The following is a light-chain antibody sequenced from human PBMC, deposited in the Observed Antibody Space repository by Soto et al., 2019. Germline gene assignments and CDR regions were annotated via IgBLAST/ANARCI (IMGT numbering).Light chain of an antibody. Sequence: DIQMTQSPSTLSASVGDRLSIAFRASQSVSSWLAWYQQKPGKAPKIIRYEASSLERGVPSRFSASGSETEFSLTISSLKPDDSATYYCQQYEVYPWTFGQGTKVDI. V-gene: IGKV1-5*01. CDR3: QQYEVYPWT. J-gene: IGKJ1*01. CDR2: EAS. CDR1: QSVSSW.